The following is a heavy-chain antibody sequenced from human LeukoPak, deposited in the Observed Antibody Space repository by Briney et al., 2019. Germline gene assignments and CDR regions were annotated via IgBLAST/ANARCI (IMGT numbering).Heavy chain of an antibody. CDR2: IYYSGST. D-gene: IGHD2-15*01. CDR3: ARVDCSGGSCYSEVAFDI. V-gene: IGHV4-31*03. Sequence: PSETLSLTCTVSGGSISSGGYYWRWIRQHPGRGLEWIVYIYYSGSTYYNPSLKSRVTISVDTSKNQFSLKLSSVTAADTAVYYCARVDCSGGSCYSEVAFDIWGQGTMVTVSS. CDR1: GGSISSGGYY. J-gene: IGHJ3*02.